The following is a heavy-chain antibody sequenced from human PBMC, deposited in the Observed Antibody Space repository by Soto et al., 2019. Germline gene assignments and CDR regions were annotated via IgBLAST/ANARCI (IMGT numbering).Heavy chain of an antibody. CDR2: ISYEGSTK. V-gene: IGHV3-30-3*01. J-gene: IGHJ5*02. Sequence: QVLLVESGGGVVQPGRSLRLSCAASGFTFSSHAMNWVRQAPGKGLEWVAIISYEGSTKYYADSVKGRFTISRDNSKNTLYLQLNSLRAEDTAVYYCAIAQTSTVVTSSHFDPWGQGTLVTVSS. D-gene: IGHD4-17*01. CDR1: GFTFSSHA. CDR3: AIAQTSTVVTSSHFDP.